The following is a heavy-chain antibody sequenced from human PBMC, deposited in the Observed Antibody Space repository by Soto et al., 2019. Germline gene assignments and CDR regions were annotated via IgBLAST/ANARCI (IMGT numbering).Heavy chain of an antibody. D-gene: IGHD1-26*01. Sequence: QVRLVQSGAEVKRPGASVRVSCKASGYTFTNYGITWVRQVPGPGLEWMGWASAYNRNTNYAQKFEDRVIMTTDTSTGTAHMELRSLRYDDTALYFCARERQWEPLLYWGQGTLVTVSS. V-gene: IGHV1-18*01. CDR1: GYTFTNYG. J-gene: IGHJ4*02. CDR3: ARERQWEPLLY. CDR2: ASAYNRNT.